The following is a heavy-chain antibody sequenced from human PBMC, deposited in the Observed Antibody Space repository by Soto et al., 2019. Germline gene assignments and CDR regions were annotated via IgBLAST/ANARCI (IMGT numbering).Heavy chain of an antibody. D-gene: IGHD3-3*01. J-gene: IGHJ6*02. CDR2: VNGGGDIT. V-gene: IGHV3-23*01. Sequence: ESGGGLVQPGGSLRLACAASEFTFSSYSMIWVRQAPGKGLEWVSGVNGGGDITYDAESVKGRFTISRDNSKNTLYLQMNSLRAEDTAVFYCARGHFGVTMDVWGQGTTVTVSS. CDR3: ARGHFGVTMDV. CDR1: EFTFSSYS.